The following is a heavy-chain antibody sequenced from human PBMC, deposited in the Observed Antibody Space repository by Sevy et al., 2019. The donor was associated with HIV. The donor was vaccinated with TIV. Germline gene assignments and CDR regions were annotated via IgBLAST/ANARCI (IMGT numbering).Heavy chain of an antibody. CDR1: GGSFSGYY. Sequence: SETLSLTCAVYGGSFSGYYWSWIRQPPGKGLEWIGEINHSGSTNYNPSLKSRDTISVDTSKNQFSLRLSSVTAADTAVYYCASWESASSRDIVVVVAATHPGGYFDYWGQGTLVTVSS. V-gene: IGHV4-34*01. D-gene: IGHD2-15*01. CDR2: INHSGST. CDR3: ASWESASSRDIVVVVAATHPGGYFDY. J-gene: IGHJ4*02.